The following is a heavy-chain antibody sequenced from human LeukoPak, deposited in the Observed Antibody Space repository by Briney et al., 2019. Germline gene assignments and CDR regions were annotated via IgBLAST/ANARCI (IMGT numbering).Heavy chain of an antibody. D-gene: IGHD3-10*01. Sequence: GESLKISCKASGYTFTDYWIGWVRQMPGKGLEWMGIIYPDDSDTRYSPSFQGQATISADKSISTAYLQWSSLKASDTAMYYCAKTYYYGSGSPADAFDVWGQGTVVTISS. CDR2: IYPDDSDT. CDR3: AKTYYYGSGSPADAFDV. CDR1: GYTFTDYW. V-gene: IGHV5-51*01. J-gene: IGHJ3*01.